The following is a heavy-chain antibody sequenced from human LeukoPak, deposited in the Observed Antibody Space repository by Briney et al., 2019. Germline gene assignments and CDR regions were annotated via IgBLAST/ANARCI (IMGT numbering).Heavy chain of an antibody. CDR1: GFTVTSNY. Sequence: GGSLRLSCAASGFTVTSNYMSWVRQAPGKGLVWVSRINSDGSSTSYADSVKGRFTISRDNAKNTLYLQMNSLRAEDTAVYYCARDPVVDTAMGDAFDIWGQGTMVTVSS. D-gene: IGHD5-18*01. CDR3: ARDPVVDTAMGDAFDI. J-gene: IGHJ3*02. V-gene: IGHV3-74*01. CDR2: INSDGSST.